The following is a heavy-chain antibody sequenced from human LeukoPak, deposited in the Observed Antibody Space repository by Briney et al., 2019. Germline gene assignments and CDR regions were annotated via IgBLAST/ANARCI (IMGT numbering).Heavy chain of an antibody. D-gene: IGHD3-22*01. CDR1: GGSVSSGSYY. V-gene: IGHV4-61*01. Sequence: PSETLSLTCTVSGGSVSSGSYYWSWIWQPPGKGLEWIGYIYYSGSTNYNPSLKSRVTISVDTSKNQFSLKLSSVTAADTAVYYCARVPPYDSSGYRANDAFDIWGQGTMVTVSS. CDR2: IYYSGST. J-gene: IGHJ3*02. CDR3: ARVPPYDSSGYRANDAFDI.